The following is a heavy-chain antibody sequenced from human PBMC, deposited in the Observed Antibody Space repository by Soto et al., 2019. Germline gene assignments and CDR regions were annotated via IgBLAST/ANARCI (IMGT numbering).Heavy chain of an antibody. CDR2: ISYDGSSK. J-gene: IGHJ6*02. CDR1: GFTFSSYA. Sequence: PGGSLRLSCAASGFTFSSYAMHWVRQAPGKGLEWVAVISYDGSSKYYADSVKGRFTISRDNSKNTLYLQMNSLRAEDTAVYYCARVVTPYYYYGMDVWGQGTTVTVSS. CDR3: ARVVTPYYYYGMDV. V-gene: IGHV3-30-3*01. D-gene: IGHD5-18*01.